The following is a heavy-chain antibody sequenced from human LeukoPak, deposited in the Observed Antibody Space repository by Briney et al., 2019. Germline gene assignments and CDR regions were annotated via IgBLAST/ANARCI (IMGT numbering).Heavy chain of an antibody. J-gene: IGHJ5*02. V-gene: IGHV5-51*01. Sequence: GESLKISCKGSEYNFDSYWIAWVRQMPGKGPEWMGIIYVGDSDTRYSPSFQGQVTISADKSINTAYLQWSSLKASDTAMYYCARHVVRGVIFDWFDPWGQGTLVTVSS. CDR1: EYNFDSYW. CDR2: IYVGDSDT. CDR3: ARHVVRGVIFDWFDP. D-gene: IGHD3-10*02.